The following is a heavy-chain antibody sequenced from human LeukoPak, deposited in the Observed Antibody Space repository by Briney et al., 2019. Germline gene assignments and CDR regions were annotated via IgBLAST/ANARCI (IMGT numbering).Heavy chain of an antibody. CDR1: GFTFSSYN. Sequence: GGSLRLSCAASGFTFSSYNINWVRQAPGKGLEWVSSISPTGGYIYYADSVKGRFTISRDNAKNSLYLQMNSLRAEDTAVYYCARDLEGGYSGYDCDYWGQGTLVTVSS. CDR2: ISPTGGYI. CDR3: ARDLEGGYSGYDCDY. V-gene: IGHV3-21*01. J-gene: IGHJ4*02. D-gene: IGHD5-12*01.